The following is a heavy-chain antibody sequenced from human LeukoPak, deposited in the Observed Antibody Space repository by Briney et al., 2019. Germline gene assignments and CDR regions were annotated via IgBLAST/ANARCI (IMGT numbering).Heavy chain of an antibody. CDR1: DGSISTYY. CDR2: IYTTGST. V-gene: IGHV4-4*07. Sequence: SETLSLTCTVSDGSISTYYWSWIRQPAGKGPEWIGRIYTTGSTNYNPSLKSRVTMSVDTSKNQFSLKLTSVTAADTAVYYCARGGLPRENWFDSWGQGTLVTVSS. CDR3: ARGGLPRENWFDS. D-gene: IGHD3/OR15-3a*01. J-gene: IGHJ5*01.